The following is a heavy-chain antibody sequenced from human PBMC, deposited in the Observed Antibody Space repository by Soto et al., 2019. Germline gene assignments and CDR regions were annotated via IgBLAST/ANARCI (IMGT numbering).Heavy chain of an antibody. CDR2: TYYRSRWYN. V-gene: IGHV6-1*01. J-gene: IGHJ4*02. Sequence: SQTLSLTCAISGDSVSSNTATWNWIRQSPSRGLEWLGRTYYRSRWYNHYAVSVKSRITVNADTSKNQFSLQLRSVTPDDTAMFFRTKRGPGGYVDYWGQGTRVTVSS. CDR1: GDSVSSNTAT. D-gene: IGHD3-22*01. CDR3: TKRGPGGYVDY.